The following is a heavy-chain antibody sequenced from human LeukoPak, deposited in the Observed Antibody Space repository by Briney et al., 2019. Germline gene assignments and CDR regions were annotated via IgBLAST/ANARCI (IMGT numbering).Heavy chain of an antibody. CDR2: INPSGGST. CDR1: GYTFTSYY. CDR3: ARVRFLESFDP. Sequence: GASVKVSCKASGYTFTSYYMHWVRQAPGQGLVWMGIINPSGGSTSYAQKFQGRVTMTRNTSISTAYMELSSLRSEDTAVYYCARVRFLESFDPWGQGTLVTVSS. J-gene: IGHJ5*02. D-gene: IGHD3-3*01. V-gene: IGHV1-46*01.